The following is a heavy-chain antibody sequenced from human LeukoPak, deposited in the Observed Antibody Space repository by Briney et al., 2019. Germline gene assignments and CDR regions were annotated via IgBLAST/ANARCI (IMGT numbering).Heavy chain of an antibody. Sequence: PGGSLRLSCAASGFTFSSYGMSWVRQAPGKGLEWVSYISSSGSTIYYTDSVKGRFTISRDNAKNSLYLQMNSLRAEDTAVYYCAELGITMIGGVWGKGTTVTISS. V-gene: IGHV3-48*04. D-gene: IGHD3-10*02. CDR1: GFTFSSYG. CDR3: AELGITMIGGV. CDR2: ISSSGSTI. J-gene: IGHJ6*04.